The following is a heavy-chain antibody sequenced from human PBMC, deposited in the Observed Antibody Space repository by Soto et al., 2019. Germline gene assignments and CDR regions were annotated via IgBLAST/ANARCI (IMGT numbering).Heavy chain of an antibody. V-gene: IGHV3-48*02. CDR1: GFTFSSYS. D-gene: IGHD6-13*01. CDR3: ARVNRSSWFYYYGMDV. Sequence: SXGALRLSCAASGFTFSSYSMNWVRQAPGKGLEWVSYISSSSSTIYYADSVKGRFTISRDNAKNSLYLQMNSLRDEDTAVYYCARVNRSSWFYYYGMDVWGHGTTVTVSS. CDR2: ISSSSSTI. J-gene: IGHJ6*02.